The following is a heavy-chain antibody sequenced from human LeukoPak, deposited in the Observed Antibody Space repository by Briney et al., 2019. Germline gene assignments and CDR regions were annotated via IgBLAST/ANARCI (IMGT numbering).Heavy chain of an antibody. D-gene: IGHD3-3*01. J-gene: IGHJ4*02. CDR3: ARDRTRFFL. CDR2: IRPDGSEK. Sequence: PGGSLRLSCAASGFIFCNYWMGWVRQAPGKGLEWVANIRPDGSEKYYVDSVKGRFTISRDNAKNSLHLQMNSLRAEDTAVYYCARDRTRFFLGGQGTLVTVSS. CDR1: GFIFCNYW. V-gene: IGHV3-7*01.